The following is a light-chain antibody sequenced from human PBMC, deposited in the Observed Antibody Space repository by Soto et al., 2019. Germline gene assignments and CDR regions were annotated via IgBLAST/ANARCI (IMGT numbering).Light chain of an antibody. J-gene: IGLJ1*01. CDR2: EVS. CDR1: SSDVGGYNY. V-gene: IGLV2-8*01. Sequence: QSALTQPPSASGSPGQSVTISCTGTSSDVGGYNYVSWYQQHPGKVPKLMIYEVSKRPSGVPDRFSGSKSGNTASLTVSGLQSEDEADYYCSSYVGRNAYVFGTGTKLTVL. CDR3: SSYVGRNAYV.